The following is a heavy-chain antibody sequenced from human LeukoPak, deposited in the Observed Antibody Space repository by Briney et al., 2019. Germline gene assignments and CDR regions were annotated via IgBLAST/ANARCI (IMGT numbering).Heavy chain of an antibody. J-gene: IGHJ4*02. D-gene: IGHD3-10*01. V-gene: IGHV3-74*01. CDR3: AKDDAWLRFGE. Sequence: PGGSLRLSCAASGFTFRGYWMHWVRQGPGKGLVSVSRINSDGSSTNYADSVKGRFTISRDNSKNMLYLEVISLTADDTAVYYCAKDDAWLRFGEWSQGTLVTVSS. CDR1: GFTFRGYW. CDR2: INSDGSST.